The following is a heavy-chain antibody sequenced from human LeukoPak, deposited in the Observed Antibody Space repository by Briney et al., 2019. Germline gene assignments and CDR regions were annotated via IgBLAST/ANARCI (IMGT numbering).Heavy chain of an antibody. CDR3: AKWPEGAMDYFDY. D-gene: IGHD3-16*01. Sequence: PGGSLRLSCAASGFSFSSYAMTWARQAPVKGLEWVSAISGDGTRTYYADSVKGRCTISRDNSKNTLYLEMSSLRVEDTAIYYCAKWPEGAMDYFDYWGQGTLVTVSS. CDR2: ISGDGTRT. CDR1: GFSFSSYA. V-gene: IGHV3-23*01. J-gene: IGHJ4*02.